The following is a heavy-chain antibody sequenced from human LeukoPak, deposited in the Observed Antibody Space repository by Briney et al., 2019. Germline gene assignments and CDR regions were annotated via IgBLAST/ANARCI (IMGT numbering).Heavy chain of an antibody. CDR1: GFTFSSYA. CDR2: ISYDGSNK. Sequence: GGSLRLSCAASGFTFSSYAMHWVRQAPGKGLEWVAVISYDGSNKYYADSVKGRFTISRDNSKNTLYLQMNSLRAEDTAVYYCARVSSGYYFRNYYFDYWGQGTLVTVSS. V-gene: IGHV3-30*01. CDR3: ARVSSGYYFRNYYFDY. J-gene: IGHJ4*02. D-gene: IGHD3-22*01.